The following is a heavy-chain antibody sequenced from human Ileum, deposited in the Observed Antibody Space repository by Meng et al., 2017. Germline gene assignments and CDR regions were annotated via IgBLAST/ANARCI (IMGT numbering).Heavy chain of an antibody. CDR2: IYDSGST. Sequence: QVQLQESGPGRVKPSQNLSLTCTVSGGSISSGGYYWSWIRQHPGKGLEWIGYIYDSGSTYYTPSLKSRIAISGDTSKNQFSLNLSSVTAADTAVYYCARGGTAYFDYWGQGTLVTVSS. D-gene: IGHD1-1*01. V-gene: IGHV4-31*03. CDR3: ARGGTAYFDY. J-gene: IGHJ4*02. CDR1: GGSISSGGYY.